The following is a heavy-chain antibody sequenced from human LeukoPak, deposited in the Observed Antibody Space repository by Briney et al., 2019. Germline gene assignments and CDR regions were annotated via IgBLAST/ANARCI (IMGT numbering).Heavy chain of an antibody. CDR3: ARGFSSSWGVFDY. V-gene: IGHV3-53*01. Sequence: GGSLRLSCAASGFTVSSNYMSWVRQAPGKGLEWVSVIYSGGSTYYADSVKGRFTISRDNSKNTLYLQMNSLRAEDTAVYYCARGFSSSWGVFDYWGQGTLVPVSS. CDR1: GFTVSSNY. CDR2: IYSGGST. J-gene: IGHJ4*02. D-gene: IGHD6-13*01.